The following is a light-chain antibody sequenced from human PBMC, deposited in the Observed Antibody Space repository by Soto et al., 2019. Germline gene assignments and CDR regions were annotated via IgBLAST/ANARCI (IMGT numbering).Light chain of an antibody. V-gene: IGKV1-39*01. CDR1: QSITTY. J-gene: IGKJ2*01. CDR3: QQTARTPYT. Sequence: DTQMTQSPSSLSASVGDRVTITCRARQSITTYLNWYQQKPGEAPNLLIYAASSLQSGVPPRFSGSGSATHFTLTINSLQPEDFATYYCQQTARTPYTCGQGT. CDR2: AAS.